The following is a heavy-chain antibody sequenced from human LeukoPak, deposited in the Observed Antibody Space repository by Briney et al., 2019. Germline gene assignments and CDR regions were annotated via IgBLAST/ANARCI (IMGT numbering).Heavy chain of an antibody. CDR1: GFTFSTYA. J-gene: IGHJ6*02. D-gene: IGHD3-10*01. V-gene: IGHV3-23*01. Sequence: GGSLRLSCAASGFTFSTYAMSWVRLAPGKGLEWVSGISGSGGSTYYADSVKGRFTSSRDNSNNTLYVQMSSLRVEDTAVYYCAKSGGLSGSGRLAMDVWGQGTTVTVSS. CDR3: AKSGGLSGSGRLAMDV. CDR2: ISGSGGST.